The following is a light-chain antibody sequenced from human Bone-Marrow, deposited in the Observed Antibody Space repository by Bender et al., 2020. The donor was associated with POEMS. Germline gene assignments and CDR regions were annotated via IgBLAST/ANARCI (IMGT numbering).Light chain of an antibody. J-gene: IGLJ2*01. CDR1: SNDVGSYNL. CDR2: ETS. V-gene: IGLV2-23*01. Sequence: QSALTQPASVSGSPGQSITISCTGASNDVGSYNLVSWYLQYPDKAPKLLIYETSKRPSGISDRFSDSKSGNTASLTIAGLQADDEAYYYCSSYSGTDLFVLFGGGTHLTVL. CDR3: SSYSGTDLFVL.